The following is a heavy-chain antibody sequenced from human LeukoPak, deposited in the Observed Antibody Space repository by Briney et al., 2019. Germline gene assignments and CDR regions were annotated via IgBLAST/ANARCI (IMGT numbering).Heavy chain of an antibody. CDR2: IVPAIGSP. Sequence: GASVKVSCKAAGASLRTGVNFRTWSLSWVRQALGQGFEWMGAIVPAIGSPYYAQRLQGRVTITADEGTNTVYMELTGLRSEDTAVYFCVLLWGINVFDKWGPGTTVIVSS. D-gene: IGHD7-27*01. CDR3: VLLWGINVFDK. V-gene: IGHV1-69*13. J-gene: IGHJ3*02. CDR1: GVNFRTWS.